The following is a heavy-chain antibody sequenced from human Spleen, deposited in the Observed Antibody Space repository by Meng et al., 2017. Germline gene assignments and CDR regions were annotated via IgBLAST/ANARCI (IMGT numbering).Heavy chain of an antibody. CDR2: IHDSGGT. J-gene: IGHJ4*02. CDR1: GGSISSKNW. V-gene: IGHV4-4*02. Sequence: QVQLQEAVRGLGKPSGTPSLPCAVSGGSISSKNWWSWVRQPPGKGLEWIGEIHDSGGTKYSPSLKSRVTISVDTSKNQFSLKLSSVTAADTAVYYCARGLRGLRFGELHYGYWGQGTLVTVSS. CDR3: ARGLRGLRFGELHYGY. D-gene: IGHD3-10*01.